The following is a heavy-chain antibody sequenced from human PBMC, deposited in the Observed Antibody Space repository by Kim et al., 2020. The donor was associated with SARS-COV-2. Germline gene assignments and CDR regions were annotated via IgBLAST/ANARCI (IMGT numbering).Heavy chain of an antibody. CDR1: GYTFTSYY. CDR3: TRAMSTKTLDWFDP. CDR2: INPRGGST. D-gene: IGHD3-3*02. Sequence: ASVKVSCKASGYTFTSYYIHWVRQAPGQGLEWLGMINPRGGSTTYAQKFQGRVTMTSDTSTSTVWMDLSSLRSEDTAVYYCTRAMSTKTLDWFDPWGQGTLVTVSS. J-gene: IGHJ5*02. V-gene: IGHV1-46*01.